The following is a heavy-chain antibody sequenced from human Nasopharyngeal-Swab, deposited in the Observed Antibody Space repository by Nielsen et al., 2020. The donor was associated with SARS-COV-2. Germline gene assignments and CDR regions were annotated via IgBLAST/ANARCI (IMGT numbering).Heavy chain of an antibody. CDR3: AREPGGIVAPGRHFDP. D-gene: IGHD6-13*01. V-gene: IGHV1-46*02. J-gene: IGHJ5*02. CDR2: ITPSGGAT. Sequence: ASVKVACKESGFTFNQYYMHWVRQAPGQGLEWMGVITPSGGATNYARKFQGRVTMTRDPSTSTVYLDLSSLKSEDTAVYFCAREPGGIVAPGRHFDPWGQGTLVTVSS. CDR1: GFTFNQYY.